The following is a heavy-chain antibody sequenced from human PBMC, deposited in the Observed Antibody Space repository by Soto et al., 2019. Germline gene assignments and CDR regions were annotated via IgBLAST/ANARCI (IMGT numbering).Heavy chain of an antibody. V-gene: IGHV3-43*01. Sequence: GGSLRLSFSASGFPFDDYTMHWVRQAPGKGLEWVSLISWDGGSTYYADSVKGRFTISRDNSKNSLYLQMNSLRTEDTALYYCAKDQGWFDPWGQGTLVTVSA. J-gene: IGHJ5*02. CDR3: AKDQGWFDP. CDR2: ISWDGGST. CDR1: GFPFDDYT.